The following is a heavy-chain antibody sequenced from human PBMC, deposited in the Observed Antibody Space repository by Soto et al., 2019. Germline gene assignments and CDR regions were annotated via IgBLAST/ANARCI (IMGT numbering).Heavy chain of an antibody. D-gene: IGHD6-6*01. CDR1: GGSISSDDYY. CDR2: IYYSGNT. J-gene: IGHJ4*02. V-gene: IGHV4-30-4*01. Sequence: PSETLSLTCTVSGGSISSDDYYWSWIRQPPGKGLEWIGYIYYSGNTYSSPSLQSRVTIPVDTSKNQFSLKLNSVTAADTAVYYCARGAYSDSSSYFDYWGQGTLVTVSS. CDR3: ARGAYSDSSSYFDY.